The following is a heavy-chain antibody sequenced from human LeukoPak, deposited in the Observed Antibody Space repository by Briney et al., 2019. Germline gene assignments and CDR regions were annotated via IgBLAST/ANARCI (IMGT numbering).Heavy chain of an antibody. CDR1: AFTFSNYG. D-gene: IGHD6-13*01. Sequence: GGSMRLSCAASAFTFSNYGMHCVRQAPVKVREWGAGISTDGINKYYADSEKARFTISRDNSNNTLFLKMNNLRADDTAVYYCAKDRETTASGTFDYWGQGALVTVSS. J-gene: IGHJ4*02. CDR3: AKDRETTASGTFDY. V-gene: IGHV3-30*18. CDR2: ISTDGINK.